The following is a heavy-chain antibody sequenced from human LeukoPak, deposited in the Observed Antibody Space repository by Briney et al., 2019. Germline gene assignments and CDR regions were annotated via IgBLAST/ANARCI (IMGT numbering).Heavy chain of an antibody. J-gene: IGHJ6*03. Sequence: SETLSLTCTVSGGSISSGSYYWSWIRRPAGKGLEWIGRVYTSGSTNYNPSLKSRVTISVDTSKNQFSLKLSSVTAADTAVYYCARGVYSNPFYYYYYMDVWGKGTTVTVSS. CDR3: ARGVYSNPFYYYYYMDV. V-gene: IGHV4-61*02. CDR1: GGSISSGSYY. D-gene: IGHD4-11*01. CDR2: VYTSGST.